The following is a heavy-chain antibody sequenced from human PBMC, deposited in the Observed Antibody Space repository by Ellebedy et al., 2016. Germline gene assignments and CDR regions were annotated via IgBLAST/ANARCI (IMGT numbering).Heavy chain of an antibody. D-gene: IGHD6-13*01. V-gene: IGHV3-13*01. Sequence: GESLKISXTASGFTFGDYAMSWFRQATGKGLEWVSAIGTAGDTYYPGSVKGRFTISRENAKNSLYLQMNSLRAGDTAVYYCAKDWSIATAGGSYFDYWGQGALVTVSS. J-gene: IGHJ4*02. CDR3: AKDWSIATAGGSYFDY. CDR2: IGTAGDT. CDR1: GFTFGDYA.